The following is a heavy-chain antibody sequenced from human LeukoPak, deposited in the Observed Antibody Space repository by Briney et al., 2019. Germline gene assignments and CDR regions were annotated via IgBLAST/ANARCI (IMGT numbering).Heavy chain of an antibody. V-gene: IGHV3-21*01. J-gene: IGHJ4*02. Sequence: GGSLRLSCAASGFTFSSYSMNRVRQAPGKGLEWVSSISSSSSYIYYADSVKGRFTISRDNAKNSLYLQMNSLRAEDTAVYYCARATCSYYYDSSGYYHGCSFDYWGQGTLVTVSS. CDR3: ARATCSYYYDSSGYYHGCSFDY. CDR2: ISSSSSYI. D-gene: IGHD3-22*01. CDR1: GFTFSSYS.